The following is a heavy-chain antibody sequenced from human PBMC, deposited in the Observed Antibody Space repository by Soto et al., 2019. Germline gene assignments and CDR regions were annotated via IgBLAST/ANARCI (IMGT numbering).Heavy chain of an antibody. D-gene: IGHD5-18*01. CDR3: ARSSYGYPLVQLSFDY. V-gene: IGHV1-3*01. CDR1: GYTFTSYA. Sequence: ASVKVSCKASGYTFTSYAMHWVRQAPGQRLEWMGWINAGNGNTKYSQKFQGRVTITRGTSASTAYMELSSLRSEDTAVYYCARSSYGYPLVQLSFDYWGQGTLVTVSS. J-gene: IGHJ4*02. CDR2: INAGNGNT.